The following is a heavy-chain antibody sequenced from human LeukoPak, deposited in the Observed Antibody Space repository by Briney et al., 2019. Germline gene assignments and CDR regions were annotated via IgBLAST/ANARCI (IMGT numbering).Heavy chain of an antibody. D-gene: IGHD6-19*01. CDR2: INPNSGGT. V-gene: IGHV1-2*06. J-gene: IGHJ3*02. CDR3: ARPDSSGWYVRDAFDI. CDR1: GYTFTGYY. Sequence: ASVKVSCNASGYTFTGYYMHWVRQAPGQGLEWMGRINPNSGGTNYAQKFQGRVTMTRDTSISTAYMELSRLRSDDTAVYYCARPDSSGWYVRDAFDIWGQGTMVTVSS.